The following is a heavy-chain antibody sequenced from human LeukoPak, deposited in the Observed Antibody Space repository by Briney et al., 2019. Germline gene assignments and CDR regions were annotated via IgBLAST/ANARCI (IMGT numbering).Heavy chain of an antibody. Sequence: GGSLRLSCAASGLTFSSYSMNWVRQAPGKGLVWVSSISSSSSYIYYADSVKGRFTISRDNAKNSLYLQMNSLRAEDTAVYYCARAADIVVVVAAFFDIWGQGTMVTVSS. D-gene: IGHD2-15*01. CDR3: ARAADIVVVVAAFFDI. CDR2: ISSSSSYI. J-gene: IGHJ3*02. CDR1: GLTFSSYS. V-gene: IGHV3-21*01.